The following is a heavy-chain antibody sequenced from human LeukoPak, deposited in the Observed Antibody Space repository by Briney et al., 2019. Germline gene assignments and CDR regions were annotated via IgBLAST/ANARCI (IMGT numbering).Heavy chain of an antibody. D-gene: IGHD3-9*01. CDR3: ARDNDWAFHY. Sequence: SSVRQAPXXGLELVSYINHNGEMVFYPDFVKGRFTISRDNAKNSLYLQMNSLRDEDTAVYYCARDNDWAFHYWGQGTLVTVSS. CDR2: INHNGEMV. V-gene: IGHV3-48*02. J-gene: IGHJ4*02.